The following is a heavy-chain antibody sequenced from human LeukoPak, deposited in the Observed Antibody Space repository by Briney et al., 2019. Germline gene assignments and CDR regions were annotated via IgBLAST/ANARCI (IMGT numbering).Heavy chain of an antibody. CDR1: GYTFTGYY. CDR3: ARAPRYSGSYNPRWFDP. D-gene: IGHD1-26*01. V-gene: IGHV1-2*02. CDR2: INPNSGGT. J-gene: IGHJ5*02. Sequence: ASVKVSCKASGYTFTGYYMHWVRQAPGQGLEWMGWINPNSGGTNYAQKFQGRVTMTRDTSISTAYMELSRLRSDDTAVYYCARAPRYSGSYNPRWFDPWGQGTLVTVSS.